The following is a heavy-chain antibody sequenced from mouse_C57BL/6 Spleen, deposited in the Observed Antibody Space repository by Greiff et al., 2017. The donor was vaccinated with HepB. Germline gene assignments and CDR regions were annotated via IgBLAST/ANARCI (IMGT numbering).Heavy chain of an antibody. CDR2: IYHRSGNT. CDR1: GYTFTSYG. J-gene: IGHJ2*01. Sequence: QVQLKQSGAELARPGASVKLSCKASGYTFTSYGISWVKQRTGQGLEWIGEIYHRSGNTYYNEKFKGKATLTADKSSSTAYMERRSLTSEDSAVYFCARCRTPYYFDYWGQGTTLTVSS. CDR3: ARCRTPYYFDY. V-gene: IGHV1-81*01.